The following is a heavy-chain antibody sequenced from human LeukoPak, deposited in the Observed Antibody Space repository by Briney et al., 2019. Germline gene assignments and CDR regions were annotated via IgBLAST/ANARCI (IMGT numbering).Heavy chain of an antibody. Sequence: SETLSPTCTVSGGSISSGDYYWSWIRQPPGKGLEWIGYIYYSGSTYYNPSLKSRVTISVDTSKNQFSLKLSSVTAADAAVYYCARSNIVLIPNRLGDAFDIWGQGTMVTVSS. CDR2: IYYSGST. V-gene: IGHV4-30-4*08. J-gene: IGHJ3*02. CDR3: ARSNIVLIPNRLGDAFDI. D-gene: IGHD2-8*01. CDR1: GGSISSGDYY.